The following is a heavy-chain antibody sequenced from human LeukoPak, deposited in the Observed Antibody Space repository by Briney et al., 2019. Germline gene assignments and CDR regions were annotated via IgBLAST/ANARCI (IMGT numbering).Heavy chain of an antibody. J-gene: IGHJ4*02. D-gene: IGHD3-10*01. CDR2: IKSKTDGGTT. CDR3: TTSRYGSGSYYVYFDY. CDR1: AFTFSNAW. Sequence: GGSLRLSCAASAFTFSNAWMSWVRQAQGKGLEWVGRIKSKTDGGTTDYAAAVKGRFTISRDDSKNTLYLQMNSLKTEGTAVNCCTTSRYGSGSYYVYFDYWGQGTLVTVSS. V-gene: IGHV3-15*01.